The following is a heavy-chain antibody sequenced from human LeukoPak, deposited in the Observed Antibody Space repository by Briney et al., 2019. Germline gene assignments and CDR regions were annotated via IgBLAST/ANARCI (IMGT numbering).Heavy chain of an antibody. CDR3: ARDRGLTVRGVIITSWYFDL. CDR2: VRYDGSSQ. CDR1: GFSLSRFG. Sequence: GGSLRLSCVASGFSLSRFGMHWVRQAPGKGLEWVSFVRYDGSSQHYADSVKGRFTISRDNPKNTLYLHMSSLKVDDTAVYYCARDRGLTVRGVIITSWYFDLWGRGTLVTVSS. V-gene: IGHV3-30*02. J-gene: IGHJ2*01. D-gene: IGHD3-10*01.